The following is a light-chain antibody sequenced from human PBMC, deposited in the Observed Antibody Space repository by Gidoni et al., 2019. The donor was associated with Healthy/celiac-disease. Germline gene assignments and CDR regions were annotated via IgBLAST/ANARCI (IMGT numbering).Light chain of an antibody. J-gene: IGLJ1*01. CDR1: NIGSKS. CDR3: QVWDSSSASRV. V-gene: IGLV3-21*03. CDR2: DDS. Sequence: SYVLTQLPHVSLAPGKTARITGGGKNIGSKSVHWYQQKPGQAPVLVIYDDSDRPSGIPERFSGSNSGNTATLTISRVEAGDEADYYCQVWDSSSASRVFGTGTKVTVL.